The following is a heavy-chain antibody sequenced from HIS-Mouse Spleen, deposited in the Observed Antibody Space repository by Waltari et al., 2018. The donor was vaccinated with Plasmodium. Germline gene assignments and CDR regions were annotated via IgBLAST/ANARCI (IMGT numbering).Heavy chain of an antibody. Sequence: SCAASGFTFSSYGMHWVRQAPGKGLEWVAVIWYDGSNKYYADSVKGRFTISRDNSKNTLYLQMNSLRAEDTAVYYCAKVAQGTRDAFDIWGQGTMVTVSS. D-gene: IGHD2-8*01. CDR3: AKVAQGTRDAFDI. V-gene: IGHV3-33*06. CDR2: IWYDGSNK. J-gene: IGHJ3*02. CDR1: GFTFSSYG.